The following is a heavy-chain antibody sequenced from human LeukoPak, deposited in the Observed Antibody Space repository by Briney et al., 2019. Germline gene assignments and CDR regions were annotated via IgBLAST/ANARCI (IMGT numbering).Heavy chain of an antibody. CDR1: GYTFTGYY. D-gene: IGHD1-26*01. V-gene: IGHV1-46*01. J-gene: IGHJ5*02. CDR2: INPTGGST. Sequence: ASVKVSCKASGYTFTGYYVHWVRQAPGQGLEWMGLINPTGGSTGYAQKFQGTVTMTRDMSTSTDYMELSSLRSEDTAIYYCARDNSVGDNAWWFDPWGQGTLVTVSS. CDR3: ARDNSVGDNAWWFDP.